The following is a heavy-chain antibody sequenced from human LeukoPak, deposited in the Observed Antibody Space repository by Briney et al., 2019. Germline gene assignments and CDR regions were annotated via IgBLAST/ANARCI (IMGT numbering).Heavy chain of an antibody. CDR1: GGSFSGYY. CDR2: INHSGST. V-gene: IGHV4-34*01. D-gene: IGHD3-10*01. J-gene: IGHJ6*03. Sequence: SETLSLTCAVYGGSFSGYYWSWIRQPPGKGLEWIGEINHSGSTNYNPSLKSRVTISVDTSKNQFSLKLSSVTAADTAVYYCARVLLLWFGEPSYYMDVWGKGTTVTISS. CDR3: ARVLLLWFGEPSYYMDV.